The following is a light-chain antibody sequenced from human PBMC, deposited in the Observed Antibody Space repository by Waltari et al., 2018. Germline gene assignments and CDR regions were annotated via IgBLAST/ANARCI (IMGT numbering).Light chain of an antibody. V-gene: IGKV1-8*01. J-gene: IGKJ2*03. Sequence: AIRMTQSPSSLSASTGDRVTITCRASQGISIYLAWYQQKPGKAPKLLIYAASTLQSVGPARFSGSGSGTDVTLTISCLQSEDFATYYCQQYYSYPPPGGFGQGTKLEIK. CDR1: QGISIY. CDR2: AAS. CDR3: QQYYSYPPPGG.